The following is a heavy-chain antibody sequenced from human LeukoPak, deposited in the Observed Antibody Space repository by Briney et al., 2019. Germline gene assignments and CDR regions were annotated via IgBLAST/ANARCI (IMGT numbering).Heavy chain of an antibody. J-gene: IGHJ4*02. V-gene: IGHV5-51*01. D-gene: IGHD3-10*01. CDR2: IYPADSDT. Sequence: PGESLKISCQVSGYSFTNYWIGWVRQMPRKSLESMGIIYPADSDTTYSPSFQGQVTISVDKSISTVYLQWSSLKASDTAMYYCARQSRDGSKTRGYYFDYWGQGTLVTVSS. CDR3: ARQSRDGSKTRGYYFDY. CDR1: GYSFTNYW.